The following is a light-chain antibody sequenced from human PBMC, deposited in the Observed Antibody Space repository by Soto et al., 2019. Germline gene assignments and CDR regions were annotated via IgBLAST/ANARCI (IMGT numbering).Light chain of an antibody. CDR2: TAS. CDR3: LQASNFPRT. V-gene: IGKV1-12*01. Sequence: HRTHAASSVTASFGYLVTITCRASRDIGDRLAWFRHKPGKAPQLLIQTASTLVRETPSRFSGSGSGTDFLLTINNLQPEDFATYYCLQASNFPRTFGQGAKV. CDR1: RDIGDR. J-gene: IGKJ1*01.